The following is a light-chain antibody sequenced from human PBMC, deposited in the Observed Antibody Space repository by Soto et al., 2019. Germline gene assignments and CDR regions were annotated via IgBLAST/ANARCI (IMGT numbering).Light chain of an antibody. V-gene: IGKV1-5*03. CDR3: QKYNSYSWT. CDR1: ESISSW. J-gene: IGKJ1*01. CDR2: KAS. Sequence: IQRTQSPSSLSASVLDRVTITCRASESISSWLAWYQQKPGKAPKLLMYKASSLESGVPSRFSGSGSGTEFTLTISSLQPDDFATYYCQKYNSYSWTFGQGTKVDIK.